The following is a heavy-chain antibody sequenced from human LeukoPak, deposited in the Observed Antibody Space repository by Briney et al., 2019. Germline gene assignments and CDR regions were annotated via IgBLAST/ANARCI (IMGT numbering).Heavy chain of an antibody. J-gene: IGHJ4*02. CDR3: ARDGLQYSSGLDY. CDR1: GFTVSSNY. Sequence: GGSLRLSCAASGFTVSSNYMSWVRQAQGKGLEWVSVIYSGGSTYYADSVKGRFTISRDNSKNTLYLQMNSLRAEDTAVYYCARDGLQYSSGLDYWGQGTLVTVSS. D-gene: IGHD6-19*01. V-gene: IGHV3-66*01. CDR2: IYSGGST.